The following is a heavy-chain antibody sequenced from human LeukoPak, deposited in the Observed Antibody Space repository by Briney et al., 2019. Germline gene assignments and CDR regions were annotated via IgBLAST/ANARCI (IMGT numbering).Heavy chain of an antibody. CDR3: ARGSGNDILTGLYYFDY. J-gene: IGHJ4*02. V-gene: IGHV3-33*01. CDR2: IWYDGSNK. CDR1: GFTFSSYG. D-gene: IGHD3-9*01. Sequence: GGSLRLSCAASGFTFSSYGMDWVRQAPGKGLEWVAVIWYDGSNKYYADSVKGRLTISRENSKNTMDMQMNRLRAEDTAVYYCARGSGNDILTGLYYFDYWGQGTLVTVSS.